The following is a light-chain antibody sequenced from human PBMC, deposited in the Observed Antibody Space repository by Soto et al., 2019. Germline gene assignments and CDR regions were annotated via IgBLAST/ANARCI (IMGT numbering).Light chain of an antibody. J-gene: IGLJ1*01. Sequence: QSVLTQPPSVSGAPGQRVTISCTGSSSNIGAGYGVHWYQQLPGTAPKLLIYGNSNRPSGVPDRFSGSKSGTSASLAITGLQAEDEADYYCQSYDSRLSDVFGTGTKLTVL. CDR1: SSNIGAGYG. CDR2: GNS. CDR3: QSYDSRLSDV. V-gene: IGLV1-40*01.